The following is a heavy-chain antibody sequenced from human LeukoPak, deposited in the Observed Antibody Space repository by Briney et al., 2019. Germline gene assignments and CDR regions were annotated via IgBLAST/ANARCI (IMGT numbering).Heavy chain of an antibody. D-gene: IGHD3-3*01. CDR3: TTRSGDFWSGFVN. V-gene: IGHV1-24*01. Sequence: ASVTVSCKVSGNSLSELSMQWVRQAPGKGLECMGGFDPEEAKMVYAQNFQGRVTMTEDTSTQTAYMELSGLTSDDTAVYYCTTRSGDFWSGFVNWGQGTLVTVSS. J-gene: IGHJ4*02. CDR2: FDPEEAKM. CDR1: GNSLSELS.